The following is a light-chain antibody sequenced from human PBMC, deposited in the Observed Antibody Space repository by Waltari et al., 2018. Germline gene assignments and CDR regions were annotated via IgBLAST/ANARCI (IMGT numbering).Light chain of an antibody. Sequence: EVVLTQSPGTPPLPHGDGAPLSCRSSLSVSRSLAWYQQKPGQAPTLLIYDASSRATGIPDRFSGSGSGTDFSLTISRLEPEDFAVYYCQKYGSLPATFGQGTKVEIK. J-gene: IGKJ1*01. CDR1: LSVSRS. CDR3: QKYGSLPAT. V-gene: IGKV3-20*01. CDR2: DAS.